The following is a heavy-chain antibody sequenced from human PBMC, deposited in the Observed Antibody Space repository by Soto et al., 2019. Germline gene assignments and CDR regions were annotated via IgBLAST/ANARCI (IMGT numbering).Heavy chain of an antibody. V-gene: IGHV3-23*01. Sequence: EVQLLESGGDCVQPGGSLRLSCVASGFTFMNYALTWVRQAPGKGLEWVSTISGGSGSTYYAESVKGRFTISKDKSKNTLYLQMTALRAEDTAVYYCTESPGSSSGYWGQGTLVTVSS. CDR3: TESPGSSSGY. CDR1: GFTFMNYA. J-gene: IGHJ4*02. CDR2: ISGGSGST. D-gene: IGHD6-6*01.